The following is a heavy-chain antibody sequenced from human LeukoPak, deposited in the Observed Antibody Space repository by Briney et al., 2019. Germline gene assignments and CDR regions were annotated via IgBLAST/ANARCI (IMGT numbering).Heavy chain of an antibody. Sequence: AVKVACKPSGGSFSNFMINWVRQAPGQGLEWMGGIIPILHTPNYSQKFQGRITISADESTSTAYMELSSLRSDDTAVYYCGRPRYCSGGDCHNTFDYWGQGTLVTVSS. CDR1: GGSFSNFM. J-gene: IGHJ4*02. V-gene: IGHV1-69*13. CDR2: IIPILHTP. D-gene: IGHD2-21*02. CDR3: GRPRYCSGGDCHNTFDY.